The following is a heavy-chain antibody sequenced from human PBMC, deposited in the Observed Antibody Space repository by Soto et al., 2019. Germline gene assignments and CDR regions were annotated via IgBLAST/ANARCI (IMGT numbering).Heavy chain of an antibody. CDR1: GFTFSSYG. J-gene: IGHJ4*02. D-gene: IGHD6-19*01. CDR2: ISYDGSNK. V-gene: IGHV3-30*18. CDR3: AKDSPSIAVAGQNDY. Sequence: QVQLVESGGGVVQPGRSLSLSCAASGFTFSSYGMHWVRQAPGKGLEWVAVISYDGSNKYYADSVKGRFTISRDNSKNTLYLQMNSLRAEDTAVYYCAKDSPSIAVAGQNDYWGQGTLVTVSS.